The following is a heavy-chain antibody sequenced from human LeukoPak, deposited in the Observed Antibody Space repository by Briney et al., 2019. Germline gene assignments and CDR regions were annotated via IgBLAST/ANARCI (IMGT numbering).Heavy chain of an antibody. CDR3: ARDGGATDY. V-gene: IGHV3-23*01. Sequence: SGGSLRLSCAASGFTFTSYGMSWVRQAPGKGLEWVSGVSDSGGNTDYADSVKGRFTISRDNAKNSLYLQMNSLRAEDTAVYYCARDGGATDYRGQGTLVTVSS. CDR1: GFTFTSYG. J-gene: IGHJ4*02. CDR2: VSDSGGNT. D-gene: IGHD1-26*01.